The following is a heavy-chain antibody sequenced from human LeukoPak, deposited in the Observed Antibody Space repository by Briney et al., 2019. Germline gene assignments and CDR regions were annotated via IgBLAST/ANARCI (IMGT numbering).Heavy chain of an antibody. V-gene: IGHV3-64D*06. CDR1: GFTFSSYA. D-gene: IGHD2-2*01. CDR3: VKGGYCSSTSCQGAFDI. J-gene: IGHJ3*02. CDR2: ISSNGGST. Sequence: GGSLRLSCSASGFTFSSYAMHWVRQAPGKGLGYVSAISSNGGSTYYADSVKGRFTISRDNSKNTLYLQMSSLRAEDTAVYYCVKGGYCSSTSCQGAFDIWGQGTMVTVSS.